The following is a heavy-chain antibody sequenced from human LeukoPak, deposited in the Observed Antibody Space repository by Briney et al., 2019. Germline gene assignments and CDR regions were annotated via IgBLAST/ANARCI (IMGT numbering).Heavy chain of an antibody. D-gene: IGHD4-23*01. J-gene: IGHJ4*02. Sequence: GGSLRLSCAASGFTFSSYNMNWVRQAPGKGLEWVSSISSSSSYIYYADSVKGRFTISRDNAKNSLYLQMNSLRAEDTAVYYCARDPVLDDYGGNSPYWGQGTLVTVSS. CDR1: GFTFSSYN. CDR3: ARDPVLDDYGGNSPY. CDR2: ISSSSSYI. V-gene: IGHV3-21*01.